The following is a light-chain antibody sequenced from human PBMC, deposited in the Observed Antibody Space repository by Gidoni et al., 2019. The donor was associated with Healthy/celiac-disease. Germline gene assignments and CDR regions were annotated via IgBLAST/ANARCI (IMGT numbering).Light chain of an antibody. CDR3: QQSYSTPPT. CDR2: AAS. Sequence: DIQMTQSPSSLSASVGDRVTITCRASQSISSYLNWYQQNPGKAPKLLIYAASSLQSGVPSRFSGSGSGTDFTLTIRSLQPEDFATYYCQQSYSTPPTFGQGTKVEIK. V-gene: IGKV1-39*01. CDR1: QSISSY. J-gene: IGKJ1*01.